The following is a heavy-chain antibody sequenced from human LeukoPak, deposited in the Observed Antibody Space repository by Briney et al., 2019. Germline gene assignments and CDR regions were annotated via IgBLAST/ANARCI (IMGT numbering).Heavy chain of an antibody. Sequence: PSETLSLTCAVYGGSFSGYYWSWIRQPPGKGLEWIGEINHSGSTNYNPSLKSRVTISVDTPKNQFSLKLSSVTAADTAVYYCARRGSSIQYYFDYWGQGTLVTVSS. D-gene: IGHD6-13*01. CDR3: ARRGSSIQYYFDY. V-gene: IGHV4-34*01. J-gene: IGHJ4*02. CDR1: GGSFSGYY. CDR2: INHSGST.